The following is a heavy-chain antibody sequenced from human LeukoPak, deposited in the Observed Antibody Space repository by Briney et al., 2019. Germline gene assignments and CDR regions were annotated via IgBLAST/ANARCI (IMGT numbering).Heavy chain of an antibody. J-gene: IGHJ4*02. CDR3: ARQEYSGSYLDS. D-gene: IGHD1-26*01. CDR1: GYTFTSYD. Sequence: ASVKVSCKASGYTFTSYDINWVRQATGQGLEWMGWMNPNSGNTGYAQKFQGRVTITRNTSISTAYLLWSSLKASDTAIYYCARQEYSGSYLDSWGQGTLVTVSS. CDR2: MNPNSGNT. V-gene: IGHV1-8*03.